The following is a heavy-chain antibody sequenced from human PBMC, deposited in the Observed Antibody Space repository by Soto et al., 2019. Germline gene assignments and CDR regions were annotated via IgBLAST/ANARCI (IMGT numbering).Heavy chain of an antibody. J-gene: IGHJ4*02. CDR3: TTDAATSTGWLY. CDR2: IKSKTDRGTT. V-gene: IGHV3-15*07. CDR1: GGSISSYY. D-gene: IGHD2-15*01. Sequence: KASETLSLTCTVSGGSISSYYWSWIRQPPGKGLEWVGRIKSKTDRGTTDYAAPVKGRFTISRDDSKNTLYLQMNSLKTEDTAVYYCTTDAATSTGWLYWGQGTLVTVSS.